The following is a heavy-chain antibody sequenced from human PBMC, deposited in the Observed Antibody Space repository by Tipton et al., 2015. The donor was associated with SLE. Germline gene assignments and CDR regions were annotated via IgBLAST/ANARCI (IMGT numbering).Heavy chain of an antibody. V-gene: IGHV4-59*12. J-gene: IGHJ4*02. D-gene: IGHD6-19*01. CDR2: IYYIGST. CDR3: ARDRVVQWLEEGGAYFDY. Sequence: TLSLTCTVSGGSIGTDYWSWIRQPPGKGLEWIGYIYYIGSTNYNPSLKSRVTISIDTSKNQFSLRLTSVTAADTAVYYCARDRVVQWLEEGGAYFDYWGQGTRVLVSP. CDR1: GGSIGTDY.